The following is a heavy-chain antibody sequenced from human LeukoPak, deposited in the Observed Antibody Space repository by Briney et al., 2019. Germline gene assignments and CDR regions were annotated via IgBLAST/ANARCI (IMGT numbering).Heavy chain of an antibody. V-gene: IGHV3-33*01. Sequence: AGSLRLSCAASAFTFSNYGMHWVRQAPGKGLEWVAIIWYDGSYKSYADSVKGRFTISRDNSKNTLFLQMNSLRADDTAVYYCARDTLITAPKTGTVTRIGWFDPWGQGTLVTVSS. CDR2: IWYDGSYK. CDR1: AFTFSNYG. D-gene: IGHD3-22*01. CDR3: ARDTLITAPKTGTVTRIGWFDP. J-gene: IGHJ5*02.